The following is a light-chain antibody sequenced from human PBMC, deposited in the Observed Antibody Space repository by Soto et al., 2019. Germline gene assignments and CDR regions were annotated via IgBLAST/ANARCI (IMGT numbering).Light chain of an antibody. CDR1: QSVSSSY. J-gene: IGKJ4*01. CDR3: QQYGSSPLT. V-gene: IGKV3-20*01. CDR2: GAS. Sequence: IVLTHAPGTLSFSPGEIATLSFRAIQSVSSSYLASYQQKPVQAPRLLIYGASSRATGIPDRFSGSGSGTDFTLTISRLEPEDFAVYYCQQYGSSPLTFGGGTKVDIK.